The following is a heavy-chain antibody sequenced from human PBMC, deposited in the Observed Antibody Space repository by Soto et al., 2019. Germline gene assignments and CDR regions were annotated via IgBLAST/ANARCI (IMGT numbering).Heavy chain of an antibody. Sequence: QVPLVESGGGVVQPGRSLRLSCAASGFTFSSYGMHWVRQAPGKGLEWVAVIWYDGSNKWYADSVKGRFTISRDNSKNTLYLKMNSLRAEDTAVYSCARDRGYSGYDSPRFYYGMDVWGQGTTVTVSS. V-gene: IGHV3-33*01. CDR1: GFTFSSYG. CDR2: IWYDGSNK. CDR3: ARDRGYSGYDSPRFYYGMDV. D-gene: IGHD5-12*01. J-gene: IGHJ6*02.